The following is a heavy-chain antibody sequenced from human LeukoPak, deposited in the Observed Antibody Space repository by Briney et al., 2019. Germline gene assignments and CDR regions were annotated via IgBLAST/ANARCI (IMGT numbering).Heavy chain of an antibody. Sequence: GGSLRLSCAASGFTFSSYAMHWVRQAPGKGLEWVAVISYGGSNKYYADSVKGRFTISRDNSKNTLYLQMNSLRAEDTAVYYCAREGAGYCSSTSCPSRFDPWGQGTLVTVSS. CDR3: AREGAGYCSSTSCPSRFDP. J-gene: IGHJ5*02. D-gene: IGHD2-2*03. CDR2: ISYGGSNK. CDR1: GFTFSSYA. V-gene: IGHV3-30-3*01.